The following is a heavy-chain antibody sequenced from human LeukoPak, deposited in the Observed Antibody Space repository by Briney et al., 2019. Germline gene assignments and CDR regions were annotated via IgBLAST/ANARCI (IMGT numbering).Heavy chain of an antibody. D-gene: IGHD5-18*01. Sequence: AASVKVSCKASGYTFTGYYMHWVRQAPGQGLEWMGWINPNSGGTNYAQKFQGRVTMTRDTSISTAYMELSRLRSDDTAVYYCARAYTAMVRRGFDYWGQGTLVTVSS. CDR3: ARAYTAMVRRGFDY. CDR1: GYTFTGYY. J-gene: IGHJ4*02. V-gene: IGHV1-2*02. CDR2: INPNSGGT.